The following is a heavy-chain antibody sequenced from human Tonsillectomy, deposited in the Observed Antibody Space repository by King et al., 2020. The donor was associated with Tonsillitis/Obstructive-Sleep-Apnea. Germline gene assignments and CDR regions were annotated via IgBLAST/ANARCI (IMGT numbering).Heavy chain of an antibody. J-gene: IGHJ4*02. V-gene: IGHV3-21*01. D-gene: IGHD4-23*01. CDR3: ARWELGSQQPGFDY. CDR1: GFTFISYN. CDR2: ISTRSRYL. Sequence: VQLVESGGGLVKPGGSLRLSCKASGFTFISYNMNWVRQAPGKGLEWGSFISTRSRYLYYADSVQGRGTIARDDAKNSLCLQMNSLRAEDTAVYYCARWELGSQQPGFDYWGQGTPVTVSS.